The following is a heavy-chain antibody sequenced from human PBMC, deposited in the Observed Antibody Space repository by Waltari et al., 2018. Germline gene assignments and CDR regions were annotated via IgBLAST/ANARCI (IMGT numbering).Heavy chain of an antibody. V-gene: IGHV3-7*01. CDR2: IKPDGTEK. J-gene: IGHJ4*02. Sequence: VESGGGLVQPGGSLRLSCAASGFTFSNDWMSWFRQAPGKGLGGVDNIKPDGTEKYYVAPVGGRLSFSRENTQNALSLQVSTLRDEDTARYFCARDWSGSGRGINFWGQGTLVTVSS. D-gene: IGHD3-3*01. CDR1: GFTFSNDW. CDR3: ARDWSGSGRGINF.